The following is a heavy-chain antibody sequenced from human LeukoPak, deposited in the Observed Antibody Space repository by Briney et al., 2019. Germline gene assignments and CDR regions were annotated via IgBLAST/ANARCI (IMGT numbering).Heavy chain of an antibody. Sequence: TPSETLSLTCTVSGGSISSGSYYWSWIRQPDGKGLEWIGRIYTRGSTNYNPCLKSRVTVSVDTSKNQFSLKLSSVPAAHTAVYYCAILRAIAAASFGFDPWGQGTLVTVSS. J-gene: IGHJ5*02. CDR2: IYTRGST. V-gene: IGHV4-61*02. CDR1: GGSISSGSYY. D-gene: IGHD6-13*01. CDR3: AILRAIAAASFGFDP.